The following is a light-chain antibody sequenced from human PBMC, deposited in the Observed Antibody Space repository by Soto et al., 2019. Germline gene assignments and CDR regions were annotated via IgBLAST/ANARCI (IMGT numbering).Light chain of an antibody. V-gene: IGKV3-11*01. Sequence: EIVLTQSPATLSLSPGERATLSCRASQSVGSYLAWYQQKAGQAPRLLIYDASSRATGIPARFSGSGSGTDFTLTISSLEPEDFAVYYCQQRSHWPPEYTFGQGTKLEIK. CDR3: QQRSHWPPEYT. J-gene: IGKJ2*01. CDR1: QSVGSY. CDR2: DAS.